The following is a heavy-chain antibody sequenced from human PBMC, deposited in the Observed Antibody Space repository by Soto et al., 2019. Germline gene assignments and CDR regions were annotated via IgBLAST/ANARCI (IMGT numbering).Heavy chain of an antibody. CDR2: LSRNSGVF. CDR1: GFTFDDYA. J-gene: IGHJ4*02. D-gene: IGHD6-19*01. Sequence: EVQLVESGGGLVQPGWSLRLSCAASGFTFDDYAMHWVRQAPGKGLEWVSGLSRNSGVFGYADSVKGRFTISRDNAKNSLYLQMNSLRPEDTALYYCAKDTEVAARNFDHWGQGTLVTVSS. CDR3: AKDTEVAARNFDH. V-gene: IGHV3-9*01.